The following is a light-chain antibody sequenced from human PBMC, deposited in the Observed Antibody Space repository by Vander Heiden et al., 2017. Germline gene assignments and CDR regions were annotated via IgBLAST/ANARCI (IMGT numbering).Light chain of an antibody. CDR2: DVT. CDR3: SSHAGSSAV. CDR1: SSDVGAYNY. Sequence: QSALTQPPSASGSPGQSVTISCTGTSSDVGAYNYVPCYQQPPGKAPTLIIYDVTKRPSGVPYRFSGSKSGNTAFLTVSGLQAEDEADYYCSSHAGSSAVFGGGTTVTVL. V-gene: IGLV2-8*01. J-gene: IGLJ3*02.